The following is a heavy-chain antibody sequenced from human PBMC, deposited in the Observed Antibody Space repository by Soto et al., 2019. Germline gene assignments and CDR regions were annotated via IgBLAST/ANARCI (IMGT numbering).Heavy chain of an antibody. CDR3: AKEGIAVAGTLDY. CDR2: ISYDGSNK. D-gene: IGHD6-19*01. J-gene: IGHJ4*02. Sequence: VGSLRLSCAASGFTFSSYGMHWVRQAPGNGLEWVAVISYDGSNKYYADSVKGRFTISRDNSKNTLYLQMNSLRAEDTAVYYCAKEGIAVAGTLDYWGQGTLVTVSS. V-gene: IGHV3-30*18. CDR1: GFTFSSYG.